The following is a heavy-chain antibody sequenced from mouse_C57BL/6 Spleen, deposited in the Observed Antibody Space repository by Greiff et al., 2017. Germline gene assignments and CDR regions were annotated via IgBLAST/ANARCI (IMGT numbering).Heavy chain of an antibody. D-gene: IGHD1-1*01. CDR2: ISTYYGDA. CDR1: GYTFTDYA. CDR3: ASGTSITTVPFAY. V-gene: IGHV1-67*01. J-gene: IGHJ3*01. Sequence: VQLQESGPELVRPGVSVKISCKGSGYTFTDYAMHWVKQSHAKSLEWIGVISTYYGDASYNQKFKDKATMTVDKSSSTASMELASLTSEDSAVYSCASGTSITTVPFAYWGQGTLVTVSA.